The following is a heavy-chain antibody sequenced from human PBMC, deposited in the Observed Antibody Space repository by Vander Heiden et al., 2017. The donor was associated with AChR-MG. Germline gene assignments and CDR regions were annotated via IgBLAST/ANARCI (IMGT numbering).Heavy chain of an antibody. CDR3: ARSDYGDYNFDY. CDR2: IYTRGTT. J-gene: IGHJ4*02. CDR1: GAGGSIRSGNHY. V-gene: IGHV4-61*02. D-gene: IGHD4-17*01. Sequence: QVQLQESGPGLVKPSQTLPLTRTVSGAGGSIRSGNHYRGWIRQAAGKGLEWIGRIYTRGTTTYNPSLKSRVTMSVDPSNNQFSLKVTSVTAADTAVYYCARSDYGDYNFDYWGQGNLVTVSS.